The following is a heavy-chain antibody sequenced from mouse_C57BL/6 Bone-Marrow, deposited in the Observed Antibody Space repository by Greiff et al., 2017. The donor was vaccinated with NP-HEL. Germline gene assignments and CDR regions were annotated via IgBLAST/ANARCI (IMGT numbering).Heavy chain of an antibody. J-gene: IGHJ4*01. D-gene: IGHD4-1*02. Sequence: EVKLVESGGGLVQPGGSLKLSCAASGFTFSDYYMYWVRQTPEKRLEWVAYISNGGGSPYYPDTVKGRFTISRDNAKNTLYLQMSRLKSEDTAMYYCARPQLGRGYYAMDYWGQGTSVTVSS. CDR3: ARPQLGRGYYAMDY. CDR1: GFTFSDYY. V-gene: IGHV5-12*01. CDR2: ISNGGGSP.